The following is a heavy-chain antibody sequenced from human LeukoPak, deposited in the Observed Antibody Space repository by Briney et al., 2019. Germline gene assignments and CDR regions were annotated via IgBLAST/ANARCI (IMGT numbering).Heavy chain of an antibody. CDR1: GFTFSSYW. CDR3: ARVRGSSYFDY. CDR2: IKQDGSEK. V-gene: IGHV3-7*01. D-gene: IGHD6-6*01. Sequence: GGSLRLSCTASGFTFSSYWMSWVRQAPGKGLEWVANIKQDGSEKYYVDSVKGRFTISRDNAKNSLYLQMNSLRAEDTAVYYCARVRGSSYFDYWGQGTLVTVSS. J-gene: IGHJ4*02.